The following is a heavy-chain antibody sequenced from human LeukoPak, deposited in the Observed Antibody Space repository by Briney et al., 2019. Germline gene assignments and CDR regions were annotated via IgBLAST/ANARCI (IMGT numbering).Heavy chain of an antibody. CDR2: ISAYNGNT. J-gene: IGHJ3*02. CDR3: ARGVGWVPAAMNAFDI. CDR1: GYTFTSYG. V-gene: IGHV1-18*01. Sequence: ASVKVSCKASGYTFTSYGISWVRQAPGQGLEWMGWISAYNGNTNYAQKLQGRVTMTTDTSTSTAYMELRSLRSEDTAVYYCARGVGWVPAAMNAFDIWGQGTMVTVSS. D-gene: IGHD2-2*01.